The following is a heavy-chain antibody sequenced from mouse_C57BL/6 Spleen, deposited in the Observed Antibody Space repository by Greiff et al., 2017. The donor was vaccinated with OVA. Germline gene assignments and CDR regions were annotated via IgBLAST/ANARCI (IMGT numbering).Heavy chain of an antibody. D-gene: IGHD1-1*01. CDR2: ISSGSSTI. CDR1: GFTFSDYG. CDR3: ERPRDYYGSSYPYAMDY. J-gene: IGHJ4*01. Sequence: DVKLVESGGGLVKPGGSLKLSCAASGFTFSDYGMHWVRQAPEKGLEWVAYISSGSSTIYYADTVKGRFTISRDNAKNTLFLQMTMLRSEDTAMYYCERPRDYYGSSYPYAMDYWGQGTSVTVSS. V-gene: IGHV5-17*01.